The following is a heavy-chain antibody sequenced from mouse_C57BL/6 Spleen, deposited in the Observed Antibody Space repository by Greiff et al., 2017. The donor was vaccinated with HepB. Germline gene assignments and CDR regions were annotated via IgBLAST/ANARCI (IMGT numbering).Heavy chain of an antibody. CDR1: GYTFTSYW. Sequence: QVQLQQPGAELVRPGSSVKLSCKASGYTFTSYWMHWVKQRPIQGLEWIGNIDPSDSETHYNQKFKDKATLTVDKSSRTAYMQLSSLTSEDSAVYYCARATVVRYFDVWGTGTTVTVSS. CDR3: ARATVVRYFDV. D-gene: IGHD1-1*01. CDR2: IDPSDSET. J-gene: IGHJ1*03. V-gene: IGHV1-52*01.